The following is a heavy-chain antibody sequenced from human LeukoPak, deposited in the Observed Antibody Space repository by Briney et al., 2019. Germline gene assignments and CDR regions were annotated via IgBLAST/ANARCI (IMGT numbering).Heavy chain of an antibody. CDR2: IIPIFGTA. V-gene: IGHV1-69*05. CDR1: GYTFTSYG. CDR3: ARDPPTMVRGSEFINWFDP. Sequence: GASVKVSCKASGYTFTSYGISWVRQAPGQGLEWMGRIIPIFGTANYAQKFQGRVTITTDESTSTAYMELSSLRSEDTAVYYCARDPPTMVRGSEFINWFDPWGQGTLVTVSS. D-gene: IGHD3-10*01. J-gene: IGHJ5*02.